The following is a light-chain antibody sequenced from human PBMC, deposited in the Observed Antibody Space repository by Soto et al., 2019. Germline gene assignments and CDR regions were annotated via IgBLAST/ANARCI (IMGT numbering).Light chain of an antibody. CDR3: QQRSDWPPSLT. CDR1: QSVSSS. CDR2: ATS. J-gene: IGKJ4*01. V-gene: IGKV3-11*01. Sequence: EIVLTQSPATLSLSPGERATLSCRASQSVSSSLAWYQHKPGQAPRLLIYATSHRATDIPTRFSGSGSETDCTLTLSSLEPEDFAVYYCQQRSDWPPSLTFGGGTKVESK.